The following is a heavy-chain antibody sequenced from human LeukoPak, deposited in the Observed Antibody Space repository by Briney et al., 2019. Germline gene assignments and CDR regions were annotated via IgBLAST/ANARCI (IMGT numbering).Heavy chain of an antibody. CDR2: IYPGDSAT. CDR1: GYSYTSYW. CDR3: ALGRRGAAGAFDI. V-gene: IGHV5-51*01. Sequence: GESLKISCKGSGYSYTSYWIGWVRQMPGKGLEWMEIIYPGDSATRYSPSFQGQVTISADKSISTAYLQWSSLKASDTAKYYCALGRRGAAGAFDIWGQGTLVTVSS. D-gene: IGHD3-10*01. J-gene: IGHJ3*02.